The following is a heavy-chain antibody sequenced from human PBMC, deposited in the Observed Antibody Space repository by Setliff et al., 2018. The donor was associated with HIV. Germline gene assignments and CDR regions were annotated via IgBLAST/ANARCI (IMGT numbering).Heavy chain of an antibody. CDR2: MNPNSGNT. CDR1: GYTFSSYD. V-gene: IGHV1-8*02. D-gene: IGHD4-17*01. J-gene: IGHJ4*02. Sequence: ASVKVSCKASGYTFSSYDINWVRQATGQGFEWMGWMNPNSGNTGYAQKFQGRVTMTRNTSISTAYMELSSPRSEDTAVYYCARVRRGSSWTLTTLRTFDYWGQGTLVTVSS. CDR3: ARVRRGSSWTLTTLRTFDY.